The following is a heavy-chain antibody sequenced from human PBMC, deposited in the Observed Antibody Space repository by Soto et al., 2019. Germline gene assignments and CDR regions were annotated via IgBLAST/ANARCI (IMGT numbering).Heavy chain of an antibody. CDR3: ARDGSITGRKGMDV. J-gene: IGHJ6*02. Sequence: QVQLVQSGAEVKKPGASVKVSCKASGYTFTSYGISWVRQAPGQGLEWMGWISGYNGNTKYEQKLQGRVTMTTDTSTSTAYMERRSLRSDDTAVYYCARDGSITGRKGMDVWGQGTTVTVSS. CDR2: ISGYNGNT. V-gene: IGHV1-18*01. CDR1: GYTFTSYG. D-gene: IGHD1-20*01.